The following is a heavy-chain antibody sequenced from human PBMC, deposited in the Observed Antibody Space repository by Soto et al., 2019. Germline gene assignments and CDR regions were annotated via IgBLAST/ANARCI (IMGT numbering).Heavy chain of an antibody. V-gene: IGHV1-46*03. CDR1: GYTFTTYY. CDR3: GRDGGYQRFDY. J-gene: IGHJ4*02. Sequence: QVQLVQSGAEVKKPGASVKVSCKASGYTFTTYYIHWVRQAPGQGLEWMGIINLSGGNITYAQKFEXXVTMTRDTSTSTVYMELSSLRSEDTAVYYCGRDGGYQRFDYWGQGALVTVSP. CDR2: INLSGGNI. D-gene: IGHD2-2*01.